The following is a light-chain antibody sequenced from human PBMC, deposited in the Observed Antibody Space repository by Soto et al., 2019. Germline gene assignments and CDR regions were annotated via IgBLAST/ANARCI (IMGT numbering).Light chain of an antibody. CDR1: QSVSSY. CDR3: QQYGSSGT. Sequence: EIVLTQSPGTLSLSPGARATLYCRASQSVSSYLAWYQQKPGQAPRLLMYGASSRATGIPDRFSGSGSGTDFTLTISRLEPEDFAVYYCQQYGSSGTFGQGTKVDI. J-gene: IGKJ1*01. V-gene: IGKV3-20*01. CDR2: GAS.